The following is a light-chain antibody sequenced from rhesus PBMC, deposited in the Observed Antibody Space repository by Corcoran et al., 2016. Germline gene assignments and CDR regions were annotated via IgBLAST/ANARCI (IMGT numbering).Light chain of an antibody. V-gene: IGKV1-25*01. CDR2: TAS. J-gene: IGKJ2*01. Sequence: DIQMTQSPSSLSASVGDRVTITCRASQGITNDLAWYQQQPGETPKLLIDTASSLQSGIPSRFSGSGSGTDFTLTISSLQPEDFATYYCQHYYSTPYSFGQGTKVEIK. CDR1: QGITND. CDR3: QHYYSTPYS.